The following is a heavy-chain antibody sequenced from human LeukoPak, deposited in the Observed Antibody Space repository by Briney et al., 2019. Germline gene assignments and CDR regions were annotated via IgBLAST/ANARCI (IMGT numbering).Heavy chain of an antibody. CDR2: ISGSGGYT. J-gene: IGHJ4*02. CDR1: GFTFSNYA. CDR3: AKDVSYCSGGSCEDY. D-gene: IGHD2-15*01. Sequence: AGGSLRLSCAASGFTFSNYAMSWVRQAPGKGLEWVSGISGSGGYTYYADSVKGRFTISRDNSNNTPYLQMNSLRAEDTAVYYCAKDVSYCSGGSCEDYWGQGTLVTVSS. V-gene: IGHV3-23*01.